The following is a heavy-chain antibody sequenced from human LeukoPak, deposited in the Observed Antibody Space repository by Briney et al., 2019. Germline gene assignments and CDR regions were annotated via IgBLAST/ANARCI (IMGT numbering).Heavy chain of an antibody. CDR3: AREESSSSGYYFDY. V-gene: IGHV3-21*01. J-gene: IGHJ4*02. CDR2: ISSSSSNI. Sequence: PGGSLRLSCAASGFTFSSYSMNWVRQAPGKGLEWVSSISSSSSNIYYADSVKGRFTISRDNAKNSLYLQMNSLRAEDTAVYYCAREESSSSGYYFDYWGQGALVTVSS. CDR1: GFTFSSYS. D-gene: IGHD6-6*01.